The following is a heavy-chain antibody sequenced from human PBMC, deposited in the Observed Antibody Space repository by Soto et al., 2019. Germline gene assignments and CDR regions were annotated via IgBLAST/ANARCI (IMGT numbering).Heavy chain of an antibody. J-gene: IGHJ4*02. D-gene: IGHD4-17*01. CDR3: ARSPEATVTAFDY. CDR1: GGSISSGGYY. V-gene: IGHV4-31*03. Sequence: QVQLQESGPGLVKPSQTLSLTCTVSGGSISSGGYYWSWIRRHPGKGLEWIGYIHYSGSTYYNPSLKSRVTISVDTSKNQFSLKLSSVTAADTAVYYCARSPEATVTAFDYWGQGTLVTVSS. CDR2: IHYSGST.